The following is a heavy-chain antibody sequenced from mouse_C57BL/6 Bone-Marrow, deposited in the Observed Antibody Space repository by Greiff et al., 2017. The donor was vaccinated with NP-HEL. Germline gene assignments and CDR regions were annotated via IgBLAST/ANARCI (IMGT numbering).Heavy chain of an antibody. CDR2: FYPGSGSI. Sequence: VKLQESGAELVKPWASVKLSCKASGYTFTEYTIHWVKQRSGQGLEWIGWFYPGSGSIKYNEKFKDKATLTADKSSSTVYMDLSRLTSEDSAVYFCARHGDYFGSSYGYFDVWGTGTTVTVSS. D-gene: IGHD1-1*01. CDR3: ARHGDYFGSSYGYFDV. V-gene: IGHV1-62-2*01. J-gene: IGHJ1*03. CDR1: GYTFTEYT.